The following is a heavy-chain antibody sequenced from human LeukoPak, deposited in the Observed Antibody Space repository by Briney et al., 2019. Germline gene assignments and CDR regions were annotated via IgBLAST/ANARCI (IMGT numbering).Heavy chain of an antibody. J-gene: IGHJ4*02. CDR2: IKQDGSEK. V-gene: IGHV3-7*01. CDR3: ARDLRGYCSSTSCYEAFFDY. Sequence: GGSLRLSCAASGFTFSSYWMSLVRQAPGKGLEWVANIKQDGSEKYYVDSVKGRFTISRDNAKNSLYLQMNSLRAEDTAVYYCARDLRGYCSSTSCYEAFFDYWGQGTLVTVSS. CDR1: GFTFSSYW. D-gene: IGHD2-2*01.